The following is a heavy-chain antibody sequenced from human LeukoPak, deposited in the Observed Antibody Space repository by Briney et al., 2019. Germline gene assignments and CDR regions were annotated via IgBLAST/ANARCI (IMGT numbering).Heavy chain of an antibody. CDR2: ISSSGSTI. V-gene: IGHV3-11*04. D-gene: IGHD3-3*01. Sequence: GGSLRLSCAASGFTFSDYYMSWIRQAPGKGLEWVSYISSSGSTIYYADSVKGRFTISRDNAKGTLYLQMSSLRDEDTAVYYCVSDLCGGDDQWGRGTLVTVSS. CDR3: VSDLCGGDDQ. CDR1: GFTFSDYY. J-gene: IGHJ5*02.